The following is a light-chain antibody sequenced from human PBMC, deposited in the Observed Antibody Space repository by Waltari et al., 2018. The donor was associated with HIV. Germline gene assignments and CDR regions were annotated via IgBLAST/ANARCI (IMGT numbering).Light chain of an antibody. CDR2: DVS. V-gene: IGLV2-23*02. Sequence: QSALTQPASVSGSPGQSITISCTGGSNDVGGYNHVSWYQHHPGKAPKVIIYDVSERPPGVSDRFSGAKSGNTASLTISGLQAEDESDYYCCSYAGRSTYVFGTGTKVTVL. CDR3: CSYAGRSTYV. J-gene: IGLJ1*01. CDR1: SNDVGGYNH.